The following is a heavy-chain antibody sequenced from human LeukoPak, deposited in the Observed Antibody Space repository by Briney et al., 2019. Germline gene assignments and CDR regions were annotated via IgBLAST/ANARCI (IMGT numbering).Heavy chain of an antibody. J-gene: IGHJ4*02. D-gene: IGHD5-24*01. V-gene: IGHV3-48*01. Sequence: PGGSLRLSCAASGFTFSSYSMNWVRQAPGKGLEWVSYISSSSSTIYYADSVKGRFTISRDNAKNSLYLQMNSLRAEDTAVYYCAREGSGISLGFDYWGQGTLVTVSS. CDR1: GFTFSSYS. CDR3: AREGSGISLGFDY. CDR2: ISSSSSTI.